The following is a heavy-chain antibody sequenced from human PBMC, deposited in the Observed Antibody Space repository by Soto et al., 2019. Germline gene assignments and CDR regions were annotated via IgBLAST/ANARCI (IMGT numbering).Heavy chain of an antibody. Sequence: SVKVSCKASGGTFSSYAISWVRQAPGQGLEWMGGIIPIFGTANYAQKFQGRVTITADESTSTAYMELSSLRSEDTAVYYCARVRWRGITGTTYNWFDPWGQGTLVTVSS. CDR2: IIPIFGTA. CDR1: GGTFSSYA. J-gene: IGHJ5*02. V-gene: IGHV1-69*13. CDR3: ARVRWRGITGTTYNWFDP. D-gene: IGHD1-20*01.